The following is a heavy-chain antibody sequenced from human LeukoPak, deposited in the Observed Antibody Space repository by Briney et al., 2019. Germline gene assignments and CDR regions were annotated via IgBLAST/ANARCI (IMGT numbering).Heavy chain of an antibody. V-gene: IGHV1-2*02. J-gene: IGHJ6*03. Sequence: ASVKVSCKASGYTFTGYYMHWVRRAPGQGLEWMGWINPNSGGTNYAQKFQGRVTMNRDTSISTAYMELSRLRSDDTAVYYCARDTARITIFGVAKYMDVWGKGTTVTVSS. CDR2: INPNSGGT. CDR1: GYTFTGYY. CDR3: ARDTARITIFGVAKYMDV. D-gene: IGHD3-3*01.